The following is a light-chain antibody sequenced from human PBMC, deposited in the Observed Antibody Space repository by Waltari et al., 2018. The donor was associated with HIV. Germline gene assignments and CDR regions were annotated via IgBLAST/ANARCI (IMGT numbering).Light chain of an antibody. CDR1: NSNIGNNF. Sequence: QSVLTQPPSVSAAAGQKVTISCSGSNSNIGNNFVSWYQQLPGTAPKLLIYDSNKRPSGIPDRFSGSKSDTSATLDITGLQTGGEADYYCGTWDSSLSAVLFGGGTKLTVL. J-gene: IGLJ2*01. V-gene: IGLV1-51*01. CDR2: DSN. CDR3: GTWDSSLSAVL.